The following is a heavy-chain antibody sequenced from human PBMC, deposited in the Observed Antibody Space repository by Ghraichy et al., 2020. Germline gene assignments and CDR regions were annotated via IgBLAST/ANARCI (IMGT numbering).Heavy chain of an antibody. J-gene: IGHJ4*02. V-gene: IGHV4-34*01. CDR3: ARTIARDY. D-gene: IGHD4/OR15-4a*01. CDR2: INHSGST. CDR1: GGSFSGYY. Sequence: SETLSLTCAVYGGSFSGYYWSWIRQPPGKGLEWIGEINHSGSTNHNPSLKSRVTISVDTSKNQFSLKLSSVTAADTAVYYCARTIARDYWGQGTLVTVSS.